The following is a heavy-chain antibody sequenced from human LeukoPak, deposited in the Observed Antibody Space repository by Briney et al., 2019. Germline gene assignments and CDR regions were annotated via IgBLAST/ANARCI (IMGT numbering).Heavy chain of an antibody. CDR3: ASISSYYYYYYMDV. J-gene: IGHJ6*03. V-gene: IGHV4-39*01. CDR2: IYYSGST. D-gene: IGHD6-6*01. Sequence: SETLSLTCTVSGGSNSNSSYYWGWIRQPPRKGLEWIGSIYYSGSTYYNPSLKSRVTISVDTSKNQFSLKLSSVTAADTAVYYCASISSYYYYYYMDVWGKGTTVTVSS. CDR1: GGSNSNSSYY.